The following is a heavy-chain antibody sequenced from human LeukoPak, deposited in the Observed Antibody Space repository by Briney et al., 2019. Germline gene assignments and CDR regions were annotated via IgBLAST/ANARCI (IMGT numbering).Heavy chain of an antibody. D-gene: IGHD3-22*01. CDR1: GFTFSSYG. Sequence: GGSLRLSCAASGFTFSSYGMHWVRQAPGKGLVWVSRINSDGSSTSYADSVKGRFTISRDNAKNTLYLQMNSLRAEDTAVYYCARNDYYDSSGYTSRYWGQGTLVTVSS. CDR2: INSDGSST. CDR3: ARNDYYDSSGYTSRY. J-gene: IGHJ4*02. V-gene: IGHV3-74*01.